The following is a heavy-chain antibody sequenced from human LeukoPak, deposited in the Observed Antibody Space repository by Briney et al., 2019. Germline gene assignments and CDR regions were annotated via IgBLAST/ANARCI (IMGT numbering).Heavy chain of an antibody. J-gene: IGHJ5*02. CDR2: IYYSGST. D-gene: IGHD2-15*01. V-gene: IGHV4-30-4*01. Sequence: SQTLSLTCTVSGGSISSGDYYWSWMRQPPGKGLEWIGYIYYSGSTYYNPSLKSRVTISVDTSKNQFSLKLSSVTAADTAVYYCAQERRDCSGGSCYSWFDPWGQGTLVTVSS. CDR1: GGSISSGDYY. CDR3: AQERRDCSGGSCYSWFDP.